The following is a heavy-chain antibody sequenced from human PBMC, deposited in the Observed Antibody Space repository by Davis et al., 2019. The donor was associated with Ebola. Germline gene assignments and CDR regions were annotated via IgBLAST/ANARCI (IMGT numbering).Heavy chain of an antibody. CDR3: AREGVGSAAGFFDY. J-gene: IGHJ4*02. CDR2: IIPVVDTK. D-gene: IGHD6-13*01. Sequence: SVKVSCKTSGGTFTNYAVNWVRQAPGQGLEWMGRIIPVVDTKDYAQKFQGRVTLTADKATNTAYMELSGLRFDDTAVYYCAREGVGSAAGFFDYWGQGTLVTVSS. CDR1: GGTFTNYA. V-gene: IGHV1-69*04.